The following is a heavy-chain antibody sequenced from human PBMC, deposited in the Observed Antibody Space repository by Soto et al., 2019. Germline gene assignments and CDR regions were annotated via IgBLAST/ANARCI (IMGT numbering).Heavy chain of an antibody. J-gene: IGHJ6*02. D-gene: IGHD6-13*01. CDR2: IYPGDSDT. V-gene: IGHV5-51*01. Sequence: PGESLKISCKGSGYSFTSYWIGWVRQMPGKGLEWMGIIYPGDSDTRYSPSFQGQVTISADKSISTAYLQWSSLKASDTAMYYCARHYKSSSWFPHYYYYYGMDVWGQGTTVTVSS. CDR3: ARHYKSSSWFPHYYYYYGMDV. CDR1: GYSFTSYW.